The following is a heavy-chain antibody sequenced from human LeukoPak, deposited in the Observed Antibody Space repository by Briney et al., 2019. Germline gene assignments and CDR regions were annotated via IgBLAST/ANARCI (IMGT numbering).Heavy chain of an antibody. V-gene: IGHV3-21*01. J-gene: IGHJ6*02. Sequence: GGSLRLSCAASGFTFSSYSMNWVRQAPGKGLEWVSSISSSSSYIYYADSVKGRFTISRDNAKNSLYLQMNSLRAEDTAVYYCARALPQQLINYYYYGMDVWGQGPRSPSP. CDR1: GFTFSSYS. CDR3: ARALPQQLINYYYYGMDV. CDR2: ISSSSSYI. D-gene: IGHD6-13*01.